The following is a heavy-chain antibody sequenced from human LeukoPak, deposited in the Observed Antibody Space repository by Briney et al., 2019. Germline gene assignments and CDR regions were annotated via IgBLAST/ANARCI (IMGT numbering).Heavy chain of an antibody. V-gene: IGHV4-59*08. CDR1: RGSISSNY. CDR3: ARHREFSSSGNYFDY. Sequence: SETLSVTCSVSRGSISSNYWSWIRQPPGKPLEWIGYIYYSGSTTYNPSLKSRVTISLDTSKNQFSLKLRSVTAADTAVYYCARHREFSSSGNYFDYWGQGTLVTVSS. CDR2: IYYSGST. D-gene: IGHD6-6*01. J-gene: IGHJ4*02.